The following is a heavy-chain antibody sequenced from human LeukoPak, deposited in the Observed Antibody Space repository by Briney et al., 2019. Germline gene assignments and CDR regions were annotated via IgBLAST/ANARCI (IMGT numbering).Heavy chain of an antibody. CDR2: IYPGDSDT. V-gene: IGHV5-51*01. CDR3: ARTHSTSWYNLDY. CDR1: GSRFGSYW. J-gene: IGHJ4*02. D-gene: IGHD6-13*01. Sequence: GASLKISCEGSGSRFGSYWISWGRRMPGKGVGWMGIIYPGDSDTRYSPSFQGQVTISADKSISTAYLQWSSLKASDSAIYYCARTHSTSWYNLDYWGQGTLVTISS.